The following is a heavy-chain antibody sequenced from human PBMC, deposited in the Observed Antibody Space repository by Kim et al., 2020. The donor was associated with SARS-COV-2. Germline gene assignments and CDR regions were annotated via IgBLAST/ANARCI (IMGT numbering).Heavy chain of an antibody. V-gene: IGHV4-30-4*01. CDR1: GGSISSGDYY. Sequence: SETLSLTCTVSGGSISSGDYYWSWIRQPPGKGLEWIGYIYDSGNTYSKPSLRSRVTISLDTSKNQFSLKLTSVTAAATAAYYCTRGGSWFLFDSWGEGTL. D-gene: IGHD6-13*01. CDR2: IYDSGNT. J-gene: IGHJ4*02. CDR3: TRGGSWFLFDS.